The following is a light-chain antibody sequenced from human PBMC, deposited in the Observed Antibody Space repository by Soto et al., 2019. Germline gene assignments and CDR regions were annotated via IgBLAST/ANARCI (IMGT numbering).Light chain of an antibody. Sequence: EIGFTHSPATLSLSPGERATLSCRASQSVSSYLAWYQQKPCQAPRLLIXDASNRATGIPARFSGSGSGTDFTLTISSLETEDFALYYCQQRSNWPPITFGQGTRL. CDR2: DAS. CDR3: QQRSNWPPIT. J-gene: IGKJ5*01. CDR1: QSVSSY. V-gene: IGKV3-11*01.